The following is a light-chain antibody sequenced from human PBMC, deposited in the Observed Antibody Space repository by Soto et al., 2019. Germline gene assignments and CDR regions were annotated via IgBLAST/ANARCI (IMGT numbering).Light chain of an antibody. CDR1: QSIGTY. V-gene: IGKV1-39*01. CDR3: QQSYTTPLT. CDR2: VAS. Sequence: DIQMTQSPSSLSASVGDRVIITCRASQSIGTYLSWYQQKPGKAPKPLISVASTLQSGVPSRFSGSGSGTDFTLTIGGLQPEDFATYYCQQSYTTPLTFGGGTKVEIK. J-gene: IGKJ4*01.